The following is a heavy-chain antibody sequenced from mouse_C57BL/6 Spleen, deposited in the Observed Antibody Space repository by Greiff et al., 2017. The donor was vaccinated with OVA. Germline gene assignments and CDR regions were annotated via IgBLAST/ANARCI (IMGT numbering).Heavy chain of an antibody. Sequence: VQLKQSGPELVKPGDSVKISCKASGYSFTGYFMNWVMQSHGKSLEWIGRINPYNGDTFYNQKFKGKATLTVDKSSSTAHMELRSLTSEDSAVYYCAREGEKGVFDYWGQGTTLTVSS. CDR3: AREGEKGVFDY. J-gene: IGHJ2*01. CDR2: INPYNGDT. CDR1: GYSFTGYF. V-gene: IGHV1-20*01.